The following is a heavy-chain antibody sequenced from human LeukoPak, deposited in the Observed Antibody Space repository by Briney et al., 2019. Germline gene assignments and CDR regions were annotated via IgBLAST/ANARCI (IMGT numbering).Heavy chain of an antibody. D-gene: IGHD2-2*01. CDR2: IYHSGST. CDR1: GGSISSGGYS. Sequence: PSQTLSLTCAVSGGSISSGGYSWSWIRQPPGKGLEWIGCIYHSGSTYYNPSLKSRVTISVDRSKNQFSLKLSSVSDADTAVYYCARQVSPDCSSTSCSWFDPWGQGTLVTVSS. J-gene: IGHJ5*02. V-gene: IGHV4-30-2*01. CDR3: ARQVSPDCSSTSCSWFDP.